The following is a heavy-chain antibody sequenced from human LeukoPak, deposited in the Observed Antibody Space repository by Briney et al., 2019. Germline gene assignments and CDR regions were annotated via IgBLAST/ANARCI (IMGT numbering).Heavy chain of an antibody. CDR3: ARGITTTLSLDP. Sequence: PGGSLRLSCAASGFTFSDYFMAWIRQAPGQGLEWVSFISDSGASLYYADSAKGRFTISRDNDNNSLYLQMNSLRAEDTAIYYCARGITTTLSLDPWGQGTLVSVPS. J-gene: IGHJ5*02. D-gene: IGHD1-14*01. V-gene: IGHV3-11*01. CDR2: ISDSGASL. CDR1: GFTFSDYF.